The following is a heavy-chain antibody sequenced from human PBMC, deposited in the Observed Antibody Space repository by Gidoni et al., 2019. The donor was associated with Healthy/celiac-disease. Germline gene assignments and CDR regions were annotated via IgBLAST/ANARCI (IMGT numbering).Heavy chain of an antibody. CDR1: GFTFSSYG. CDR3: AKDTVAGF. CDR2: ISYDGSNK. J-gene: IGHJ4*02. D-gene: IGHD6-19*01. V-gene: IGHV3-30*18. Sequence: RLSCAASGFTFSSYGMHWVRQAPGKGLEWVAVISYDGSNKYYADSVKGRFTISRDNSKNTLYLQMNSLRAEDTAVYYCAKDTVAGFGGQGTLVTVSS.